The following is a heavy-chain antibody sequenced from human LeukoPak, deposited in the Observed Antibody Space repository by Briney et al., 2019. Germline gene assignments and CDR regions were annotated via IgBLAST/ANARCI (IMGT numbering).Heavy chain of an antibody. CDR2: FRGDGGSA. CDR3: ARDGATFSGYDWYYYMDV. V-gene: IGHV3-23*01. D-gene: IGHD5-12*01. J-gene: IGHJ6*03. CDR1: GFTFSTFG. Sequence: PGGSLRLSCEVSGFTFSTFGMNWLRQAPGKGLEWVSSFRGDGGSAYYAESVKGRFTISRDNAKNSLYLQMNSLRAEDTAVYYCARDGATFSGYDWYYYMDVWGKGTTVTVSS.